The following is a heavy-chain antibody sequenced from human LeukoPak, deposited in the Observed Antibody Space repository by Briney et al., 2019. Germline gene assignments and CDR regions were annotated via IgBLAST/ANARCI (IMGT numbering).Heavy chain of an antibody. D-gene: IGHD3-10*01. CDR3: AKGSGGSGSFYNHFDC. J-gene: IGHJ4*02. CDR1: GFPFSSYA. Sequence: GGSLRLSCSASGFPFSSYAMHWVRQAPGKGLEYVSAISDSGGSTYYADSVKGRFTISRDNSKNTLSLQMNSLRTEDTAVFYCAKGSGGSGSFYNHFDCWGQGTLVTVSS. V-gene: IGHV3-64*04. CDR2: ISDSGGST.